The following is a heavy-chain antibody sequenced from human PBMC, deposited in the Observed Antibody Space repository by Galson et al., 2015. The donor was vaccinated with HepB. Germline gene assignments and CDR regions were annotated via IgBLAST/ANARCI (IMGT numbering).Heavy chain of an antibody. V-gene: IGHV7-4-1*02. Sequence: QSGAEVKKPGESLRISCKASGYIFTTHAINWVRQAPGQGLEWIGWINTYTGNPTYARGFTGLFVFSFDTSGSTAYVEISSLKAEDTAVYYYARERDGYNLSPLDYWGQGTLVTVSS. J-gene: IGHJ4*02. CDR1: GYIFTTHA. CDR3: ARERDGYNLSPLDY. D-gene: IGHD5-24*01. CDR2: INTYTGNP.